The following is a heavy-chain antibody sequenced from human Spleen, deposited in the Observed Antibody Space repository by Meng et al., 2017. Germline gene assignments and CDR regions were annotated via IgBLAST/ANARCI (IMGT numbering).Heavy chain of an antibody. CDR2: INHSGST. D-gene: IGHD4-11*01. CDR1: GGSISSTHW. V-gene: IGHV4-4*02. J-gene: IGHJ4*02. Sequence: VQLQESGPGLVKPSGTLSLNCAVSGGSISSTHWWIWVRQPPGKGLEWIGEINHSGSTNYNPSLESRATISVDTSQNNLSLKLSSVTAADSAVYYCARGPTTMAHDFDYWGQGTLVTASS. CDR3: ARGPTTMAHDFDY.